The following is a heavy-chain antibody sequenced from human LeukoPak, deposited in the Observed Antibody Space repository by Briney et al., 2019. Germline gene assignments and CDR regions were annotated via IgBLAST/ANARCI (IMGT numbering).Heavy chain of an antibody. Sequence: AGGSLRLSCAASGFTFSSYGMSWVRQAPGKGLEWVSAISGSGGSTYYADSVKGRFTISRDNSKNTLYLQMNSLRAEDTAVYYCAKDLSGRFGEGPFDYWGQGTLVTVSS. CDR3: AKDLSGRFGEGPFDY. D-gene: IGHD3-10*01. J-gene: IGHJ4*02. CDR2: ISGSGGST. CDR1: GFTFSSYG. V-gene: IGHV3-23*01.